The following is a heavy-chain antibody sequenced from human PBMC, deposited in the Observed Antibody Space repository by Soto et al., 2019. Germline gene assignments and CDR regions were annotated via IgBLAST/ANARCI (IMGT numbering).Heavy chain of an antibody. CDR2: INHSGST. V-gene: IGHV4-34*01. CDR3: ARAVACLDY. CDR1: GGSFSGYY. Sequence: SETLSLTCAVYGGSFSGYYWSWIRQPPGKCLEWIGEINHSGSTNYNPSLKSRVTLSVDTSKNQFSLKLSSVTAADTAVYYCARAVACLDYWGQGTLVTVSS. D-gene: IGHD2-21*01. J-gene: IGHJ4*02.